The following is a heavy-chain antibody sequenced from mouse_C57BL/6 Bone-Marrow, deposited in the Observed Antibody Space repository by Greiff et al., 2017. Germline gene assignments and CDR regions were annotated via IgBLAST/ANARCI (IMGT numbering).Heavy chain of an antibody. J-gene: IGHJ3*01. CDR1: GFTFSSYG. Sequence: EVKLMESGGDLVKPGGFLKLSCAASGFTFSSYGMSWVRQTPDKRLEWVATISSGGSYTYYPDSVKGRFTISRDNAKNTLYLQMSSLKSEDTAMYYCARFPNYGSSYGFAYWGQGTLVTVSA. CDR3: ARFPNYGSSYGFAY. V-gene: IGHV5-6*01. D-gene: IGHD1-1*01. CDR2: ISSGGSYT.